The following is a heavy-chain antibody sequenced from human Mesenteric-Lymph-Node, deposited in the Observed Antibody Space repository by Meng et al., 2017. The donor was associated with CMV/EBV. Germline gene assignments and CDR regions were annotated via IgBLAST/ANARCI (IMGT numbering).Heavy chain of an antibody. CDR2: ISWDGGST. Sequence: ESLKISCAASGFTFDDYTMHWVRQAPGKGLEWVSLISWDGGSTYYADSVKGRFTISRDNSKNSLYLQMNSLRTEDTALYYCAKDILTRWGPYYYGMDVWGQGTTVTVSS. V-gene: IGHV3-43*01. CDR3: AKDILTRWGPYYYGMDV. CDR1: GFTFDDYT. D-gene: IGHD3-16*01. J-gene: IGHJ6*02.